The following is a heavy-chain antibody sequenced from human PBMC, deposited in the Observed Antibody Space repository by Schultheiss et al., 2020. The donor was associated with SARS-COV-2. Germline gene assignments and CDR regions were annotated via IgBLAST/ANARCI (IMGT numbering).Heavy chain of an antibody. J-gene: IGHJ5*02. V-gene: IGHV3-33*08. CDR1: GFTFSSYA. D-gene: IGHD6-13*01. Sequence: GESLKISCSASGFTFSSYAMHWVRQAPGKGLEWVAVIWYDGSNKYYADSVKGRFTISRDNSKNTLYLQMNSLRAEDTAVYYCARDEAAARFRSGPINWFDPWGQGTLVTVSS. CDR3: ARDEAAARFRSGPINWFDP. CDR2: IWYDGSNK.